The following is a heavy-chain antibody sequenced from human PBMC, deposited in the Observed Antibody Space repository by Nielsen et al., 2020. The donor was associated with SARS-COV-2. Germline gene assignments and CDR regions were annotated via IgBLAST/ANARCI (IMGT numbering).Heavy chain of an antibody. J-gene: IGHJ4*02. CDR2: IWYDGSDK. D-gene: IGHD3-3*01. V-gene: IGHV3-33*01. CDR3: VRDSSVVIWSGYPVD. CDR1: GFIFSRIG. Sequence: GGSLRLSCAASGFIFSRIGMHWVRQAPGKGLEWVALIWYDGSDKNYADSVKGRFTISRDNAKNSLYLQMNSLRAEDTAVYYCVRDSSVVIWSGYPVDWGQGTLVTVSS.